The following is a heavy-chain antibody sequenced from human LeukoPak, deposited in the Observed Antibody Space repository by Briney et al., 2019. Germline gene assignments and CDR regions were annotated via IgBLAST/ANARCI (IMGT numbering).Heavy chain of an antibody. V-gene: IGHV4-38-2*02. Sequence: SETLSLTCSVSGLSLNTHKSWGWIRQPPGKGLEWIGSISHSGHSYYNPSLKGRVAISTDTSKNKFSLNLSSVTAADTAVYYCSRDEEVVRVGLFAYWGQGILVTVSS. CDR1: GLSLNTHKS. CDR2: ISHSGHS. D-gene: IGHD3-16*01. CDR3: SRDEEVVRVGLFAY. J-gene: IGHJ4*02.